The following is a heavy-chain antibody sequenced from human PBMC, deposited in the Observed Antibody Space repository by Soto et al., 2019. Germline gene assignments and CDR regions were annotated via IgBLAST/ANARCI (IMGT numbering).Heavy chain of an antibody. CDR1: GYTFTSYA. CDR3: ARGGPYYDFWSGYSSYFDY. CDR2: INAGNGNT. J-gene: IGHJ4*02. Sequence: ASVKVSCKASGYTFTSYAMHWVRQAPGQRLEWMGWINAGNGNTKYSQRFQGRVTMTTDTSTSTAYMELRSLRSDDTAVYYCARGGPYYDFWSGYSSYFDYWGQGTLVTVSS. V-gene: IGHV1-3*01. D-gene: IGHD3-3*01.